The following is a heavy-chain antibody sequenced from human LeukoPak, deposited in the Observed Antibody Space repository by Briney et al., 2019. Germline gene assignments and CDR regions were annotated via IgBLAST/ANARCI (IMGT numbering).Heavy chain of an antibody. D-gene: IGHD3-22*01. CDR2: IRYDGSNK. V-gene: IGHV3-30*02. Sequence: GGSLRLSCAASGFTFSSYGMHWVRQAPGKGLEWVAFIRYDGSNKYYADSVKGRFTISRDNSKNTLYLQMNTLRAEDTAVYYCARDPQYSYDDTGTFDSWGQGTLVTVSS. J-gene: IGHJ4*02. CDR1: GFTFSSYG. CDR3: ARDPQYSYDDTGTFDS.